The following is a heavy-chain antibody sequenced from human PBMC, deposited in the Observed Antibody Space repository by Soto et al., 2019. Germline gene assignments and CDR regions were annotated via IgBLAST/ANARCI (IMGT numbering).Heavy chain of an antibody. CDR3: ATLPRLDGMDV. CDR1: GYSISSGHS. D-gene: IGHD6-25*01. CDR2: IFHTGST. Sequence: SETLSLTCAVSGYSISSGHSWGWIRQPPGKGLEWIGSIFHTGSTYYNPSLKSRVTLSVDTSKNQFSLKLSSVTAADTAVYFCATLPRLDGMDVWGHGTTVPVSS. J-gene: IGHJ6*02. V-gene: IGHV4-38-2*01.